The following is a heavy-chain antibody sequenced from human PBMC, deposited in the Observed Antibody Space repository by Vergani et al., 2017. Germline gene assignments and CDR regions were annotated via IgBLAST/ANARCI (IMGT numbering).Heavy chain of an antibody. CDR3: ARDFGSSSGYLPATGYYYYGMDV. J-gene: IGHJ6*02. D-gene: IGHD6-13*01. CDR1: GYTFTSYG. CDR2: ISAYNANT. Sequence: QVHLVQSGAEVKKPGASVKVSCKASGYTFTSYGISWVRQAPGQGLEWMGWISAYNANTNYAQRLQGRVTMTTDTSTNTAYMELRSLRSDDTAVYYGARDFGSSSGYLPATGYYYYGMDVWGQGTTVTVSS. V-gene: IGHV1-18*01.